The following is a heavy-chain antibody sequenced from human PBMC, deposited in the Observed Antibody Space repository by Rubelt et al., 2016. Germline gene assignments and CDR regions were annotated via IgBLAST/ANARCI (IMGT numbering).Heavy chain of an antibody. J-gene: IGHJ4*02. V-gene: IGHV5-51*01. D-gene: IGHD2-2*03. Sequence: LEWMGIIFPDDSDTRYSPSFQVKVTMSVDKSINSAYLQWSGLKASDTAMYYFARLGGYFIVDYWGQGTLVTVSS. CDR2: IFPDDSDT. CDR3: ARLGGYFIVDY.